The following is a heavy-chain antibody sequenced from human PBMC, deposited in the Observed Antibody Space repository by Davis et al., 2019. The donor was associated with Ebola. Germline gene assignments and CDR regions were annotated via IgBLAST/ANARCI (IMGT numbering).Heavy chain of an antibody. Sequence: PGGSLRLSCAASGFTFSSYGMHWVRQAPGKGLEWVAVIWYDGSNKYYADSVKGRFTISRDNSKNTLYLQMNSLRAEDTAVYYCARESERYSRSKVGYWGQGTLVTVSS. CDR3: ARESERYSRSKVGY. CDR2: IWYDGSNK. V-gene: IGHV3-33*08. D-gene: IGHD6-13*01. J-gene: IGHJ4*02. CDR1: GFTFSSYG.